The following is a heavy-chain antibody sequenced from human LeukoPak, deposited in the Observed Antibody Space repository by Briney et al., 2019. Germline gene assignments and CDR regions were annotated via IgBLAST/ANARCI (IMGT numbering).Heavy chain of an antibody. D-gene: IGHD6-13*01. Sequence: ASVKVSCKASGGTFSNYAISWVRQAPGQGLEWMGGIIPIFGSANYAQKFQGRVTITADESSSTAYMELSSLRSEDTAIYYCARWQQVVQNWFDPWGQGTLVTVSS. CDR3: ARWQQVVQNWFDP. CDR1: GGTFSNYA. J-gene: IGHJ5*02. V-gene: IGHV1-69*13. CDR2: IIPIFGSA.